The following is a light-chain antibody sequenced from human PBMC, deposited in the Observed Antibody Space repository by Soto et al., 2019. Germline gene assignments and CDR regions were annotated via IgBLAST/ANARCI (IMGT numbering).Light chain of an antibody. J-gene: IGKJ1*01. V-gene: IGKV1-5*01. CDR2: DAS. CDR3: QQYNSYWT. Sequence: DIQMTQSPSSLSASVGDRVTITCRTSQNINAWLAWYQQRPGQAPKLLIYDASTVQSGVPSRFSGSGSGTESTLTISSLQPDDFATYYCQQYNSYWTFGQGTRVDIK. CDR1: QNINAW.